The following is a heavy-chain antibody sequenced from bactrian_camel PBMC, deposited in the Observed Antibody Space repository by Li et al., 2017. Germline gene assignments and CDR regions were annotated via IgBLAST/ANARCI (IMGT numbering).Heavy chain of an antibody. J-gene: IGHJ4*01. CDR3: AGDRPYGAWYMESEYRY. CDR2: ISGGGSI. CDR1: GRIDSTNC. D-gene: IGHD6*01. V-gene: IGHV3S53*01. Sequence: VQLVESGGGSVQAGESLRLSCVASGRIDSTNCMGWFRQVPGRERDGVATISGGGSITYADSVKGRFTISRDGGKNTVYLQMNSLIPEDTGVYYCAGDRPYGAWYMESEYRYWGRGTQVTVS.